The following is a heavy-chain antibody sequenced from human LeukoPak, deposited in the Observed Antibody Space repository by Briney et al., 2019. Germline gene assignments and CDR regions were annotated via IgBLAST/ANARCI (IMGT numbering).Heavy chain of an antibody. V-gene: IGHV4-4*07. CDR3: ARDLGYDFWSGYSAFDI. Sequence: SETLSLTCTVSGGSISSYYWSWIRQPAGKGLEWIGRIYTSGSTNYNPSFKSRVTMSVDTSKNQFSLKLSSVTAADTAVYYCARDLGYDFWSGYSAFDIWGQGTMVTVSS. CDR2: IYTSGST. D-gene: IGHD3-3*01. CDR1: GGSISSYY. J-gene: IGHJ3*02.